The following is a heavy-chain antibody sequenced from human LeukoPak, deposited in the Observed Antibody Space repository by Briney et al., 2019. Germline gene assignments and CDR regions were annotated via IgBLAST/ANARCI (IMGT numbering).Heavy chain of an antibody. V-gene: IGHV1-18*01. CDR1: GYTFTSYG. CDR2: ISAYNGNT. CDR3: ARGYCSSTSCYAFWNY. Sequence: GASVKVSCKASGYTFTSYGISWVRQAPGQGLEWMGWISAYNGNTNYAQKLQGRVTMTTDTSTSTAYMELRSLRSDDTAVYYCARGYCSSTSCYAFWNYWGQGILVTVSS. D-gene: IGHD2-2*01. J-gene: IGHJ4*02.